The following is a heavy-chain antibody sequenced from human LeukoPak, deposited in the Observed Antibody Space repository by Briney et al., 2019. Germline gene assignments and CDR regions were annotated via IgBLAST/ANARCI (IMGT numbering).Heavy chain of an antibody. J-gene: IGHJ4*02. Sequence: ASVKVSCKASGYTFTGYYMHWVRQAPGQGLEWMGWINPNSGGTNYAQKFQGRVTMTRDTSISIAYMELSRLRSDDTAVYYCARDVPGVVPAAMFGYWGQGTLVTVSS. CDR3: ARDVPGVVPAAMFGY. V-gene: IGHV1-2*02. CDR2: INPNSGGT. D-gene: IGHD2-2*01. CDR1: GYTFTGYY.